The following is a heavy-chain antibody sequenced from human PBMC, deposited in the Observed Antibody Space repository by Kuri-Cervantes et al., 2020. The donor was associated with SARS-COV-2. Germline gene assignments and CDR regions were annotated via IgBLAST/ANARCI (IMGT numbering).Heavy chain of an antibody. D-gene: IGHD2-15*01. Sequence: GESLKISCAACGFTFSSYGMNWVRQAPGKGLEYVSSISSSSSYIYYADSVKGRFTISRDNAKNSLHLQMNSLRAEDTAVYYCARDGGGRPTHSDYWGQGTLVTVSS. J-gene: IGHJ4*02. CDR1: GFTFSSYG. CDR3: ARDGGGRPTHSDY. CDR2: ISSSSSYI. V-gene: IGHV3-21*01.